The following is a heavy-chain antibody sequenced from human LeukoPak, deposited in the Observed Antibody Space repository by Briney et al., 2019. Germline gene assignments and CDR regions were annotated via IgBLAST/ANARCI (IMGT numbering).Heavy chain of an antibody. V-gene: IGHV4-39*01. CDR1: GGSISSSSYY. D-gene: IGHD1-26*01. CDR3: ARPKTIVRATSAFDI. Sequence: TSETLSLTCTVSGGSISSSSYYLGWIRQPPGKGLEWIGSIYYSGSTYYNPSLKSRVTISVDTSKNQFSLKLSSVTAADTAVYYCARPKTIVRATSAFDIWGQGTMVTVSS. CDR2: IYYSGST. J-gene: IGHJ3*02.